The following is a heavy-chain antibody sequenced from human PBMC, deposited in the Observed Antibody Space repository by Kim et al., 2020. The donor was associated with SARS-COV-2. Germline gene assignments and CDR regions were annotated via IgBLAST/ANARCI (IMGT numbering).Heavy chain of an antibody. CDR2: INHSGST. D-gene: IGHD3-10*01. Sequence: SETLSLTCAVYGGSFSGYYWSWIRQPPGKGLEWIGEINHSGSTNYNPSLKSRVTISVDTSKNQFSLKLSSVTAADTAVYYCARAAGLWFGEFDYWGQGTL. CDR3: ARAAGLWFGEFDY. CDR1: GGSFSGYY. J-gene: IGHJ4*02. V-gene: IGHV4-34*01.